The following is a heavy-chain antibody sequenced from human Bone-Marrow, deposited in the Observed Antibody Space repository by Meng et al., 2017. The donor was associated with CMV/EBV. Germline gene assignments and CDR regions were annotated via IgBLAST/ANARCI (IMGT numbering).Heavy chain of an antibody. CDR2: ISGSGNTI. J-gene: IGHJ4*02. CDR3: ARGEYSGSFDY. D-gene: IGHD1-26*01. V-gene: IGHV3-48*04. CDR1: GFTFTDSS. Sequence: GESLKISCEVSGFTFTDSSMNWIRQAPGKGLEWISYISGSGNTIYDADSVKGRFTISRDNAKNSLYLQMNNLRAEDTAVYYCARGEYSGSFDYWGQGTLVTSPQ.